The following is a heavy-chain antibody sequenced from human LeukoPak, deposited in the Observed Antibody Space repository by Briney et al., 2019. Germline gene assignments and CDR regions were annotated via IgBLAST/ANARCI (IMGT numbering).Heavy chain of an antibody. CDR2: IYYSGST. CDR3: ARVRAPADAFDI. CDR1: GGSISSYY. V-gene: IGHV4-59*01. J-gene: IGHJ3*02. Sequence: PSETLSLTCTVSGGSISSYYWSWIRQPPGKGLEWIGYIYYSGSTNYNPSLKSRVTISVDTSKNQFSLKLSSVTAADTAVYYRARVRAPADAFDIWGQGTMVTVSS.